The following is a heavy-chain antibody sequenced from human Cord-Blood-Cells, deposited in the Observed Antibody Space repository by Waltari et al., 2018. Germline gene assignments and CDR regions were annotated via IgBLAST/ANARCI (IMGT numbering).Heavy chain of an antibody. CDR2: FDPEDGET. CDR1: GYTLTELS. CDR3: ATDRGYGGYYGMDV. J-gene: IGHJ6*02. Sequence: QVQLVQSGAEVKKPGASVKVSCKVSGYTLTELSMHWVRPAPGKGLEGMGGFDPEDGETSYAQKFQGRVTMTEDTSTDTAYMELSSLRSEDTAVYYCATDRGYGGYYGMDVWGQGTTVTVSS. V-gene: IGHV1-24*01. D-gene: IGHD5-12*01.